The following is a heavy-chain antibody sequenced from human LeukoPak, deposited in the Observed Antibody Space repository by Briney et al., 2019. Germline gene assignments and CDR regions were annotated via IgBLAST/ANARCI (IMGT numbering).Heavy chain of an antibody. D-gene: IGHD2-2*01. CDR3: ATGPYAAFEM. J-gene: IGHJ3*02. V-gene: IGHV3-74*01. CDR2: VKGDGIST. Sequence: PGGSLRLXCXXSXXXXXKFWXHWVRXAPGRGLVWVSRVKGDGISTLYADSVKGRFTISRDNAKNTLYLQINSLRADDTALYYCATGPYAAFEMWGQGTMVTVSS. CDR1: XXXXXKFW.